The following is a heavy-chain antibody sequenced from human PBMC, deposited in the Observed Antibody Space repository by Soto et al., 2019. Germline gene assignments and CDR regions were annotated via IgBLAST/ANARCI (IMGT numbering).Heavy chain of an antibody. CDR3: ARVTYSSSWYYYYGMDV. CDR2: TYYRSKWYN. Sequence: GDSVSSNSAAWNWIRQSPSRGLEWLGRTYYRSKWYNDYAVSVKSRITINPDTSKNQFSLQLNSVTPEDTAVYYCARVTYSSSWYYYYGMDVWGQGTTVTVSS. J-gene: IGHJ6*02. CDR1: GDSVSSNSAA. V-gene: IGHV6-1*01. D-gene: IGHD6-13*01.